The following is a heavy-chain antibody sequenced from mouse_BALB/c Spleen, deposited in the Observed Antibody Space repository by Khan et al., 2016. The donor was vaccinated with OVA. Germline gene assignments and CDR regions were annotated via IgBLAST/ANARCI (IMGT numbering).Heavy chain of an antibody. CDR2: IWSGGST. V-gene: IGHV2-2*02. D-gene: IGHD2-14*01. CDR1: GFSLTSYG. J-gene: IGHJ4*01. CDR3: ARIFIGTADYARDN. Sequence: VQLQESGPGLVQPSQSLSITCTVSGFSLTSYGVHWVRQSPGKGLEWLGVIWSGGSTDYNAAFISRLSISKDNSKSQVFFKMNSLQANDTAIYYCARIFIGTADYARDNWGQGTSVTVSS.